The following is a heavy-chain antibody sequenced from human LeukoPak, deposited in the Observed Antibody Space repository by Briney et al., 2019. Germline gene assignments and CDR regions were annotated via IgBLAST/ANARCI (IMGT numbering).Heavy chain of an antibody. D-gene: IGHD3-10*01. Sequence: SLRLSCAASGFTFDDYAMDWVRQAPGKGLEWVSGISWNSGSIGYADSVKGRFTISRDNAKNSLYLQMNSLRAEDTALYYCAKDGDDYLDYWGQGTLVTVSS. V-gene: IGHV3-9*01. CDR3: AKDGDDYLDY. CDR1: GFTFDDYA. CDR2: ISWNSGSI. J-gene: IGHJ4*02.